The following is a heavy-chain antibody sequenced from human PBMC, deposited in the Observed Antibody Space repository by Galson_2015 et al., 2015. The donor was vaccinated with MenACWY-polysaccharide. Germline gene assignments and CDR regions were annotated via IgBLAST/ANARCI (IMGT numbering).Heavy chain of an antibody. Sequence: SLRLSCAASGFTFSSYSMNWARQAPGKGLEWVSSISGSSFYIYYADSVKGRFTISRDNAKNSVYLQMNSLRAEDTAVYYCARDAILGGINVIHWFDPWGQGTLVTVSS. V-gene: IGHV3-21*01. CDR2: ISGSSFYI. CDR3: ARDAILGGINVIHWFDP. D-gene: IGHD1-26*01. J-gene: IGHJ5*02. CDR1: GFTFSSYS.